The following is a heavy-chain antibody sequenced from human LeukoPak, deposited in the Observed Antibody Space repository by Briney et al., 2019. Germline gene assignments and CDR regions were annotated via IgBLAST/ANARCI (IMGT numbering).Heavy chain of an antibody. CDR3: ARTDYDFWSGHEDNWFDP. V-gene: IGHV3-48*01. Sequence: GGSLRLSRAASGFTFSSYSMNWVRQAPGKGLEWVSYISSSSSTIYYADSVKGRFTISRDNAKNSLYLQMNSLRAEDTAVYYCARTDYDFWSGHEDNWFDPWGQGTLVTVSS. CDR1: GFTFSSYS. D-gene: IGHD3-3*01. CDR2: ISSSSSTI. J-gene: IGHJ5*02.